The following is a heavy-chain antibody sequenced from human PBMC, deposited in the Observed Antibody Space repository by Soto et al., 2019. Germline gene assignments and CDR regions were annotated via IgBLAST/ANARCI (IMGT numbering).Heavy chain of an antibody. CDR3: ARDGGQWLNWFDP. D-gene: IGHD6-19*01. Sequence: EVQLVESGGGLVQPGGSLRLSCAASGFTFSSYSMNWVRQAPGKGLEWVSYISSSSSTIYYADSVKGRFTIYRDNAKNSLYLQMNSLRAEDTAVYYCARDGGQWLNWFDPWGQGTLVTVSS. CDR1: GFTFSSYS. V-gene: IGHV3-48*01. J-gene: IGHJ5*02. CDR2: ISSSSSTI.